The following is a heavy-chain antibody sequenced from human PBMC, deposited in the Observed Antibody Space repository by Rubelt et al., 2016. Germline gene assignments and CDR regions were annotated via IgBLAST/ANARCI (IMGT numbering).Heavy chain of an antibody. D-gene: IGHD3-3*01. CDR3: ARNTYYVSTDY. V-gene: IGHV1-58*01. J-gene: IGHJ4*02. Sequence: QMQLVQSGPEVKKPGTSVKVSCKASGFTFTSSAVQWVRQARGQRLEGIGWTVVGSGNTNYAQKFQERVTITRYMSTSTAYMELSSLRSEDTAVYYGARNTYYVSTDYWGQGTLVTVSS. CDR2: TVVGSGNT. CDR1: GFTFTSSA.